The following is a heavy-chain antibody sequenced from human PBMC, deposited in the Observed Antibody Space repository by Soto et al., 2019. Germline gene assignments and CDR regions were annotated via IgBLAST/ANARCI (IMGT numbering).Heavy chain of an antibody. CDR3: VRVRSYAYFDY. V-gene: IGHV3-72*01. Sequence: EVQLVESGGGLVQPGGSLRLSCAASGFTFSDHFMEWVRQAPGKGLEWVGRSRNKANTYTAEYAASVRGRFTISRDASKNSLYLQMNSLKTEDTAVYYCVRVRSYAYFDYWGQGTLVTVSS. CDR2: SRNKANTYTA. CDR1: GFTFSDHF. D-gene: IGHD1-26*01. J-gene: IGHJ4*02.